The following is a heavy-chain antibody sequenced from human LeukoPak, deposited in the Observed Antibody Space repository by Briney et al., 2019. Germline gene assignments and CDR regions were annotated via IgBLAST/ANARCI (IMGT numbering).Heavy chain of an antibody. CDR3: ARDGKRLYDSSGYYPY. Sequence: ASVTVSCKASGGTFSSYAISWVRQAPGQGLEWMGGIIPIFGTANYAQKFQGRVTITADESTSTAYMELSSLRSEDTAVYYCARDGKRLYDSSGYYPYWGQGTLVTVSS. CDR2: IIPIFGTA. V-gene: IGHV1-69*13. D-gene: IGHD3-22*01. CDR1: GGTFSSYA. J-gene: IGHJ4*02.